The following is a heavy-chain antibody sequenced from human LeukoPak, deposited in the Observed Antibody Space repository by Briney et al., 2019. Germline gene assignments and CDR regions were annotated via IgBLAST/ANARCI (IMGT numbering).Heavy chain of an antibody. V-gene: IGHV4-59*01. CDR2: IYYSGST. D-gene: IGHD3-10*01. Sequence: SETLSLTCTVSGGSISSYYWSWIRQPPGKGLEWIGYIYYSGSTNYDPSLKSRVTISVDTSKNQFSLKLSSVTAADTAVYYCARDDMVRGVIWGQGTLVTVSS. J-gene: IGHJ4*02. CDR3: ARDDMVRGVI. CDR1: GGSISSYY.